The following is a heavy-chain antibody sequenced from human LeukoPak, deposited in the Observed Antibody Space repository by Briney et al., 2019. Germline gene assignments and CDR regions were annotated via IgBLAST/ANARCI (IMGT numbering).Heavy chain of an antibody. CDR3: ARAFSFYMDV. V-gene: IGHV3-11*04. J-gene: IGHJ6*03. CDR2: ISNSGSII. CDR1: GFIFSDYY. Sequence: GGSLRLSCAASGFIFSDYYMSWIRQAPGKGLEWVSYISNSGSIIHYADSLKGRFTISRDNAKNSVYLQMNSLRAEDTAVYYCARAFSFYMDVWGKGTTVTISS. D-gene: IGHD2/OR15-2a*01.